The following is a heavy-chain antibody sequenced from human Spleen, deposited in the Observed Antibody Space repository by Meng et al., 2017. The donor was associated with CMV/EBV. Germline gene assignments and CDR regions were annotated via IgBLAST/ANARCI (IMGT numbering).Heavy chain of an antibody. J-gene: IGHJ4*02. D-gene: IGHD6-6*01. Sequence: CKASDGTINYYAINWVRQAPGQGLEWLGGIIPILGVITYAQAFRGRVTVSADTSTATAYMELNSLTSEDTAVYYCARDQTDSTSSKDYWGQGTLVTVSS. V-gene: IGHV1-69*10. CDR1: DGTINYYA. CDR2: IIPILGVI. CDR3: ARDQTDSTSSKDY.